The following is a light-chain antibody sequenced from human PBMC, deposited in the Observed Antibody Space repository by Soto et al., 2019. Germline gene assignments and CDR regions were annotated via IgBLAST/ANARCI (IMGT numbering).Light chain of an antibody. CDR3: QQYGGSTIT. J-gene: IGKJ5*01. CDR1: QSVSSN. V-gene: IGKV3D-15*01. CDR2: GAS. Sequence: ETVITQSPATLSVSPGERATLSCRASQSVSSNLAWYQHKPGQAPTPLMSGASNRASGVPVRFSGSGSGTDCTLTITRLEPEDFELYYCQQYGGSTITFGLGTRLEIK.